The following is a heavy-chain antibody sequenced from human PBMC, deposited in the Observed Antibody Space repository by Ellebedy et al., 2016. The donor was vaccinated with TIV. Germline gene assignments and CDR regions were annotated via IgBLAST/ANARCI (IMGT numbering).Heavy chain of an antibody. Sequence: GGSLRLSCAASGFTFSSYAMSWVRQAPGKGLVWVSRINTDGSSISYADSVKGRFTISRDNAKNTQYLQMNSLRADDTAIYYCVRGGLPAAGDYWGQGTLVTVSS. D-gene: IGHD6-13*01. CDR3: VRGGLPAAGDY. J-gene: IGHJ4*02. CDR2: INTDGSSI. CDR1: GFTFSSYA. V-gene: IGHV3-74*01.